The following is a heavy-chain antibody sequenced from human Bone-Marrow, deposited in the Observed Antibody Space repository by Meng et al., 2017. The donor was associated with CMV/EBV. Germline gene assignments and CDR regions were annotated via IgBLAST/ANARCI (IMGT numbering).Heavy chain of an antibody. Sequence: GESLKISCAASGFTFSSYAMHWVRQAPGKGLEWVAVISYDGSNKYYADSVKGRFTISRDNSKNTLYLQMNSLRAEDTAVYYCARDGDPTAYFDYWDQGTLVTVSS. CDR2: ISYDGSNK. D-gene: IGHD5-18*01. CDR1: GFTFSSYA. CDR3: ARDGDPTAYFDY. J-gene: IGHJ4*02. V-gene: IGHV3-30*04.